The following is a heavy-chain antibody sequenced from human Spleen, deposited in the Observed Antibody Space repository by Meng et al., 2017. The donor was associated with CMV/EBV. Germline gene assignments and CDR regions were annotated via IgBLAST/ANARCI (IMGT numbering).Heavy chain of an antibody. J-gene: IGHJ4*02. D-gene: IGHD5-24*01. CDR2: VYSTGTT. CDR1: GASISSGPYS. V-gene: IGHV4-30-2*01. Sequence: GASISSGPYSWSWIRQPPGKGLEWLGYVYSTGTTFDNPSLKSRVTISVDKFKNQFSLKLTSVTAADTAVYYCARGRRDGYHHYYCDHWGQGILVTVSS. CDR3: ARGRRDGYHHYYCDH.